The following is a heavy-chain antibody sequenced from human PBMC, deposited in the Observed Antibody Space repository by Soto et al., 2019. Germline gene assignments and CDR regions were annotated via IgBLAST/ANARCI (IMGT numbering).Heavy chain of an antibody. J-gene: IGHJ6*02. CDR2: IHYRGIT. V-gene: IGHV4-31*03. D-gene: IGHD2-15*01. CDR1: GGSITGAYY. CDR3: ARVRDSFGLDV. Sequence: TLSLTCNVSGGSITGAYYWNWIRQHPGKGLEWIGSIHYRGITYYNPSLKSRITISLDRSNNQFSLKLSSVTAADTAVYYCARVRDSFGLDVWGQGTTVTVSS.